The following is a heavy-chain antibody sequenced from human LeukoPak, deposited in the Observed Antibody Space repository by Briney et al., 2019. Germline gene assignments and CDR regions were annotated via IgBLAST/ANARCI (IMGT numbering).Heavy chain of an antibody. CDR3: AKASAVRGVIPTYYFDY. Sequence: GGSLRLSCAASGFTFNSYAMTWVRQAPGKGVEWVLATGISGSADTTYYTDSVKGRFTISRDNSKNTLYVQMNSLRAEDTAVYYCAKASAVRGVIPTYYFDYWGQGALVTVSS. D-gene: IGHD3-10*01. V-gene: IGHV3-23*01. J-gene: IGHJ4*02. CDR1: GFTFNSYA. CDR2: TGISGSADTT.